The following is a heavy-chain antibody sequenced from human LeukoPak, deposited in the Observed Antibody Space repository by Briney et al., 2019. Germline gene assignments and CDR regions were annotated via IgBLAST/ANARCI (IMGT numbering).Heavy chain of an antibody. CDR2: ISSSSSTM. J-gene: IGHJ3*01. Sequence: GGSLRLACAASGFTFRTYTMNWVRRAPGKGLEWLSSISSSSSTMYYADSVKGRFTISRDNANNSMYLQMDSLRVEDTAVYYCARDGSGLGYCSSPNCRGAFDVWGQGTMVTVSS. CDR1: GFTFRTYT. D-gene: IGHD2-2*01. V-gene: IGHV3-48*01. CDR3: ARDGSGLGYCSSPNCRGAFDV.